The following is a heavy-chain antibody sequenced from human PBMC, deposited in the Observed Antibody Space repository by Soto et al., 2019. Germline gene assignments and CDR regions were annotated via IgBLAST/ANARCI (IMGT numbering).Heavy chain of an antibody. CDR3: ARGYYGDYTYYFDY. CDR2: IWYDGSNK. Sequence: PGGSLRLSCAASGFTFSTYGMHWVRQAPGKGLEWVAVIWYDGSNKYYADSVKGRFTISGDNSKNTLYLQMNGLRAEDTAVYYCARGYYGDYTYYFDYWGQGTLVTVSS. CDR1: GFTFSTYG. D-gene: IGHD4-17*01. V-gene: IGHV3-33*01. J-gene: IGHJ4*02.